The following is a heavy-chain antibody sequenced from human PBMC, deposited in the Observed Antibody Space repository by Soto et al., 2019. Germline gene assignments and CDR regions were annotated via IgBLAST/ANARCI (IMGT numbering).Heavy chain of an antibody. CDR1: GGSFSGYY. CDR3: ARGGWIQLWLLDY. Sequence: SETLSLTCAGYGGSFSGYYWSWIRQPPGKGLEWIGEINHSGSTNYNPSLKSRVTISVDTSKNQFSLKLSSVTAADTAVYYCARGGWIQLWLLDYWGQGTLVTVSS. V-gene: IGHV4-34*01. J-gene: IGHJ4*02. D-gene: IGHD5-18*01. CDR2: INHSGST.